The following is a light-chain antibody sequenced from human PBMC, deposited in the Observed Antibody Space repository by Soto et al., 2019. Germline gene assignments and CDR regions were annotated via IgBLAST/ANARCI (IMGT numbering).Light chain of an antibody. V-gene: IGKV1-12*01. CDR1: QDAGSW. CDR3: QHADGLRALT. J-gene: IGKJ4*01. Sequence: DIQLTQSPPYVSASVGDRVTISCRASQDAGSWLSWFHQKPGGAPNPLIFHTSRKKSGVPPRFAGRGSGTEFTLTISSLQPEDFVTYYCQHADGLRALTFGGGTAVEI. CDR2: HTS.